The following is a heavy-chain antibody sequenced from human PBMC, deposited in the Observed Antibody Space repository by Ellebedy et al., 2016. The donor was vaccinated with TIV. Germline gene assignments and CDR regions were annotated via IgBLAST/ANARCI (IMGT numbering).Heavy chain of an antibody. V-gene: IGHV3-48*02. J-gene: IGHJ4*02. D-gene: IGHD5-18*01. CDR2: ITRCSTTI. CDR1: GFTFSSYS. Sequence: GESLKISCAASGFTFSSYSMNWVRQAPGKGLEWVSYITRCSTTIYYADFVKGRFTVSRDNAKNSLYLQMNSLRDEDTAVYYCARAGEYSYGYSFDYWGQGTLVTVSS. CDR3: ARAGEYSYGYSFDY.